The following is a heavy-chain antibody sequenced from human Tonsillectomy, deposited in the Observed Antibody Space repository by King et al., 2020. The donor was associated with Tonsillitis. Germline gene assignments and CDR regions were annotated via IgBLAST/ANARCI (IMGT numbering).Heavy chain of an antibody. CDR2: IYPSDSDT. Sequence: QLVQSGAEVKKPGESLKISCKGSGYSFTTYWIGWVRQMPGKGLEWMVIIYPSDSDTRYSPSFQGQVTISADKAISTAYLQWSSLKASDTAMYYCARQRDSSGYYNSAFDIWGQGTVVTVSS. D-gene: IGHD3-22*01. CDR3: ARQRDSSGYYNSAFDI. CDR1: GYSFTTYW. V-gene: IGHV5-51*01. J-gene: IGHJ3*02.